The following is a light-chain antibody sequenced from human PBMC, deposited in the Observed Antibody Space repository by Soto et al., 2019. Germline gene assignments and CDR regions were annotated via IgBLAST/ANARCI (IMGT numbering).Light chain of an antibody. Sequence: QSALTQPASESGSPGQSITISCTGTSSDVGGYNYVSWYQHHPGKAPKLMIYDVSNRPSGVSNRFSGSKSGNTASLTISGLQAEDEADYYCSSFTSSITYVFGTGTKVTVL. J-gene: IGLJ1*01. CDR1: SSDVGGYNY. CDR3: SSFTSSITYV. CDR2: DVS. V-gene: IGLV2-14*03.